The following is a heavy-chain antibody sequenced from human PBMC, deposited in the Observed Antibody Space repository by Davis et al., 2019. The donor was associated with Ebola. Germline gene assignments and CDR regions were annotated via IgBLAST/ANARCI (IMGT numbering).Heavy chain of an antibody. J-gene: IGHJ4*02. D-gene: IGHD6-13*01. Sequence: GESLKISCAASGFTFSSYGMHWVRQAPGKGLEWVAVIWYDGSNKYYADSVKGRFTISRDNSKNTLYLQMNSLRAKDTAVYYCARDSVFSSSWYDYWGQGTLVTVSS. V-gene: IGHV3-33*01. CDR3: ARDSVFSSSWYDY. CDR2: IWYDGSNK. CDR1: GFTFSSYG.